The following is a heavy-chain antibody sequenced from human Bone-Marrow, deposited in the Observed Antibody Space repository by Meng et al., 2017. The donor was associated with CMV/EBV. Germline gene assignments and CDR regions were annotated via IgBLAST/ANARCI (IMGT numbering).Heavy chain of an antibody. CDR1: GGSFSGYY. J-gene: IGHJ6*02. CDR3: ARRPSRSVGMDV. V-gene: IGHV4-34*01. CDR2: INHSGST. D-gene: IGHD6-6*01. Sequence: AGSLRLSCAVYGGSFSGYYWSWIRQPPGKWLEWIGEINHSGSTNYNPSLKSRVTISIDTSKNQFSLKLSSVTAADTAVYYCARRPSRSVGMDVWGQGTTVTVSS.